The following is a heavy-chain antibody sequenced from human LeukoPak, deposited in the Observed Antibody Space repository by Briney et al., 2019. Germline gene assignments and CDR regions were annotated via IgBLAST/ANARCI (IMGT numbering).Heavy chain of an antibody. CDR2: IYYSGST. Sequence: SETLSLTCTVSGGSISTTAYYWGWIRQPPGRGLEWIGSIYYSGSTYYNPSLKSRVTISVDTSKNQFSLKLSSVTAADTAVYYCAQTYYYGSGENWYFDLWGRGTLVTVSS. D-gene: IGHD3-10*01. J-gene: IGHJ2*01. V-gene: IGHV4-39*07. CDR3: AQTYYYGSGENWYFDL. CDR1: GGSISTTAYY.